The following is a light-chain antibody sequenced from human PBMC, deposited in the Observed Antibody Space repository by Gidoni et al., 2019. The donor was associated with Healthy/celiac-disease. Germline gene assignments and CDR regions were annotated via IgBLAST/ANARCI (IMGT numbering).Light chain of an antibody. Sequence: SSELTPDPAVSVALGQTVRITCQGDSLRSYYASWYQQKPGQAPVLVIYGKNNRPSGIPDRFSGSSSGNTASLTITGAQAEDEADYYCNSRDSSGNHLYVFGTGTKVTVL. CDR1: SLRSYY. CDR3: NSRDSSGNHLYV. J-gene: IGLJ1*01. CDR2: GKN. V-gene: IGLV3-19*01.